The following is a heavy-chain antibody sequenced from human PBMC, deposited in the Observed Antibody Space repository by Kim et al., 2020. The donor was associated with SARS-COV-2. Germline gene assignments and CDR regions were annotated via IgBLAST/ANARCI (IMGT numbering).Heavy chain of an antibody. Sequence: SETLSLTCSVSGYSIRTHHYWGRIRQPPGKGLEWIGSIYHTGETFYNSSLTSRVTVSVDTSKNQFSLRLSSVTAADTAVYYCARHNFMDVWGQGTTVTVSS. CDR1: GYSIRTHHY. V-gene: IGHV4-38-2*02. CDR3: ARHNFMDV. CDR2: IYHTGET. J-gene: IGHJ6*02.